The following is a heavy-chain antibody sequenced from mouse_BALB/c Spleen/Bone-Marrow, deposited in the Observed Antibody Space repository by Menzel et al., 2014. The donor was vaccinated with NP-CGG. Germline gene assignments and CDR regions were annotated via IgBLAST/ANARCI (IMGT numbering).Heavy chain of an antibody. Sequence: EVQLQQSGGGLVQPGGSLKLSCAASGFTFSSYGMSWVRQTPDKRLELVATINSNGGSTYYPDSVKGRFTISRDNAKNTLYLQMSSLKSEDTAMYYCARDGSSYEGNYFDYRGQGTTLTVSS. D-gene: IGHD1-1*01. CDR2: INSNGGST. CDR3: ARDGSSYEGNYFDY. V-gene: IGHV5-6-3*01. J-gene: IGHJ2*01. CDR1: GFTFSSYG.